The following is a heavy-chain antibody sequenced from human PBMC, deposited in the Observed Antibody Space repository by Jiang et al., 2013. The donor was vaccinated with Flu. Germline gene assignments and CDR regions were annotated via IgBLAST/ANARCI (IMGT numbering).Heavy chain of an antibody. CDR3: ARGSCSGGTCFSPYYYGTDV. Sequence: GPGLVKPSQTLSLSCTVSGGSVSSVGFYWSWIRQVPGKGLEWIGFIYYSGTTHYNPSLRGRGSISLDTSKNLFSLRLNSVTAADSAFYYCARGSCSGGTCFSPYYYGTDVWGQGTAVTVSS. V-gene: IGHV4-31*03. CDR2: IYYSGTT. D-gene: IGHD2-15*01. CDR1: GGSVSSVGFY. J-gene: IGHJ6*02.